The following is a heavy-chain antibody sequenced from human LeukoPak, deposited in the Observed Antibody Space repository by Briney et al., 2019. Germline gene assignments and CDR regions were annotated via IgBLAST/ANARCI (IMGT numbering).Heavy chain of an antibody. Sequence: GGSLRLSCAASGFTFSSYGMHWVRQAPGKGLEWVAVISYDGSNKYYADSVKGRFTISRDNSKNTLYLQMNSLRAEDTAMYYCARGENDIVVVPAATWGQGTLVTVSS. CDR2: ISYDGSNK. CDR1: GFTFSSYG. V-gene: IGHV3-30*03. J-gene: IGHJ4*02. CDR3: ARGENDIVVVPAAT. D-gene: IGHD2-2*01.